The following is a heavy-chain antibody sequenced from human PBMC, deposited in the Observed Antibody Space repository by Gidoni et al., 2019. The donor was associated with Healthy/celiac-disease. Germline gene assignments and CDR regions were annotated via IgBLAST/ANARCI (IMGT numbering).Heavy chain of an antibody. D-gene: IGHD4-17*01. Sequence: QVQLVESGGGVVQPGRSLRLSCAASGFTFMRYGLHSFLQHPGKGMHWVRQAPGKGLELVAVNAYDGSNKYYADSVKGRFTISRDNSKNTLYLQMNSLRAEDTAVYYCAKDSLYGDYAEYCQHWGQGTLVTVSS. V-gene: IGHV3-30*18. CDR2: NAYDGSNK. CDR3: AKDSLYGDYAEYCQH. CDR1: GFTFMRYG. J-gene: IGHJ1*01.